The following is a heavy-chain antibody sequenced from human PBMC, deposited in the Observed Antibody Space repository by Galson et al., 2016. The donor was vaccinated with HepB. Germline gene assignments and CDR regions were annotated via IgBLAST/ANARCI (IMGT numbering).Heavy chain of an antibody. V-gene: IGHV1-18*04. Sequence: SVKVSCKASGYTFTSYGISWVRQAPGQGFEWMGWISAHNGNTNFAQKFQGRVTMTTDTSTSTVYMELRSLRSDDTAVYYCARRFGDYWGQGTLVTVSS. CDR1: GYTFTSYG. J-gene: IGHJ4*02. D-gene: IGHD3-10*01. CDR3: ARRFGDY. CDR2: ISAHNGNT.